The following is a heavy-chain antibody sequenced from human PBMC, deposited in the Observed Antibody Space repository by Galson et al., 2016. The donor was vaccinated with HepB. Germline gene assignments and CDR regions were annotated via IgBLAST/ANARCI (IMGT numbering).Heavy chain of an antibody. Sequence: SVKVSCKASGYTFTTYAINWVRQAPGQGPEWMGWINTNTGNPTYAQGFTGRFVFSLDTSVSTVYLQISSLKAEDTAVYYCARDLIGGFDYWGQGTLVTVSS. CDR1: GYTFTTYA. D-gene: IGHD3-10*01. CDR3: ARDLIGGFDY. CDR2: INTNTGNP. J-gene: IGHJ4*02. V-gene: IGHV7-4-1*02.